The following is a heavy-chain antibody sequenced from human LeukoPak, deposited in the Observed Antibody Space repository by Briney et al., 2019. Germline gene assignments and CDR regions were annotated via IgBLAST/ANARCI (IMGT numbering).Heavy chain of an antibody. V-gene: IGHV3-30*04. CDR2: ISYDGSNK. CDR1: GFTFSSYA. Sequence: GGSLRPSCAASGFTFSSYAMHWVRQAPGKGLEWVAVISYDGSNKYYADSVKGRFTISRDNSKNTLYLQMNSLRAEDTAVYYCAREHSGYYFDYWGQGTLVTVSS. D-gene: IGHD5-12*01. J-gene: IGHJ4*02. CDR3: AREHSGYYFDY.